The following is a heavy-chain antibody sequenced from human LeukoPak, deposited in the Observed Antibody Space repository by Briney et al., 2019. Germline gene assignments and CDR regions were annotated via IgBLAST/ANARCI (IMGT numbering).Heavy chain of an antibody. CDR2: IKEDGSEK. J-gene: IGHJ4*02. CDR3: ARNARGPGDY. Sequence: GGSLRLSCAASGLTFSTYWMNWVRQAPGKGLEWVANIKEDGSEKYYVDSVKGRFTISRDNAKNSVYLQVNSLRAEDTAIYYCARNARGPGDYWGQGTVVTVSS. CDR1: GLTFSTYW. V-gene: IGHV3-7*01. D-gene: IGHD2-2*01.